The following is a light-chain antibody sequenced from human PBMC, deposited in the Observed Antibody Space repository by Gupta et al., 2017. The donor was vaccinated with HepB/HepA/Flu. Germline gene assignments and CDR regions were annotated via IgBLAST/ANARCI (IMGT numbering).Light chain of an antibody. CDR2: AAS. CDR3: QQSYSNLSWT. V-gene: IGKV1-39*01. Sequence: GDRVTITCRASQSISSYLNWYQQKPGKAPKLLIYAASSLQSGVPSRFSGSGSGTDFTLTISSLQPEDFATYYCQQSYSNLSWTFGQGTKVEIK. J-gene: IGKJ1*01. CDR1: QSISSY.